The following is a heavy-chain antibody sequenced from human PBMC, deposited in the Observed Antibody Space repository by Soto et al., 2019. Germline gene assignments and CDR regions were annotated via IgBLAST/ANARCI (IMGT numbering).Heavy chain of an antibody. CDR1: GFSLSTSGMC. CDR3: ARIHFYGDYYYGMDV. J-gene: IGHJ6*02. D-gene: IGHD4-17*01. V-gene: IGHV2-70*01. CDR2: IDWDDDK. Sequence: SGPTLVNPTQTLTLTCTFSGFSLSTSGMCVSWIRQPPGKALEWLALIDWDDDKYYSTSLKTRLTISKDTSKNQVVLTMTNMDPVDTATYHCARIHFYGDYYYGMDVWGQGTTVTVSS.